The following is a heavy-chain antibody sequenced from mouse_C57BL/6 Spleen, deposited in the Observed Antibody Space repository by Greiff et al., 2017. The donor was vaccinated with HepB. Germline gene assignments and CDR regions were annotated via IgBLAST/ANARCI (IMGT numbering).Heavy chain of an antibody. V-gene: IGHV1-64*01. D-gene: IGHD3-2*02. CDR2: IHPNSGST. CDR3: ARWAAQAEAWFAY. Sequence: VQLQQSGAELVKPGASVKLSCKASGYTFTSYWMHWVKQRPGQGLEWIGMIHPNSGSTNYNEKFKSKATLTVDKSSSTAYMQLSSLTSEDSAVYYCARWAAQAEAWFAYWGQGTLVTVSA. CDR1: GYTFTSYW. J-gene: IGHJ3*01.